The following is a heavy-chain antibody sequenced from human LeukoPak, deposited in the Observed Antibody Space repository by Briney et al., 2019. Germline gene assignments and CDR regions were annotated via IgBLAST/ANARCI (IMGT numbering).Heavy chain of an antibody. V-gene: IGHV3-23*01. CDR3: AKDRARDGGFDI. J-gene: IGHJ3*02. CDR2: ISGSGGTT. Sequence: GGSLRLSCVASGFTFSSYAMSWVRQAPGKGLEWVSGISGSGGTTYYADSVKGRFTISGDNSKNTLYLQMNSLRAEDTAVYYCAKDRARDGGFDIWGQGTMVTVSS. D-gene: IGHD2-15*01. CDR1: GFTFSSYA.